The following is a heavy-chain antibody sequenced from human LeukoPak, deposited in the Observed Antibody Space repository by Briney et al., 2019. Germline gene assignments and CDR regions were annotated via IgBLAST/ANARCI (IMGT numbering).Heavy chain of an antibody. V-gene: IGHV3-23*01. D-gene: IGHD3-10*01. J-gene: IGHJ4*02. Sequence: PGGSLRLSCAASGFTFSNYAMTWVRQAPGMGLEWVSSISGSGSSSYYADSVKGRFTVSRDNSKNTLHLQMNSQRAEDTAVYYCAKDFLYNVVDYWGQGTLVAVSS. CDR1: GFTFSNYA. CDR2: ISGSGSSS. CDR3: AKDFLYNVVDY.